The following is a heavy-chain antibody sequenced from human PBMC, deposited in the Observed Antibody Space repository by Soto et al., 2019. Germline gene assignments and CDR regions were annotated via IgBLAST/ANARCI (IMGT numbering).Heavy chain of an antibody. J-gene: IGHJ4*02. CDR2: ISGSGDNT. Sequence: SLRLSCAASGFSFDEYAMTWVRQAAGKGLEWVSAISGSGDNTYYAYSVKGRFTISRDNSKNTLYLQLNSLRAEDTAVYYCTKGYYSGYDLAYFDYWGQGTLVTVYS. D-gene: IGHD5-12*01. CDR1: GFSFDEYA. CDR3: TKGYYSGYDLAYFDY. V-gene: IGHV3-23*01.